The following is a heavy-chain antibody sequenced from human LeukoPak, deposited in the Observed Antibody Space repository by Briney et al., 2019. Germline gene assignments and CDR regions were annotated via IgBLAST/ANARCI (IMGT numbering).Heavy chain of an antibody. D-gene: IGHD6-19*01. CDR3: ATVLRSGWYPQVDY. J-gene: IGHJ4*02. V-gene: IGHV1-24*01. CDR1: GYTLTELS. CDR2: FDPEDGET. Sequence: ASVKVSCKVSGYTLTELSMHWVRPAPGKGLEWMGGFDPEDGETIYAQKFQGRVTMTEDTSTDTAYMELSSLRSEDTAVYYCATVLRSGWYPQVDYWGQGTLVTVSS.